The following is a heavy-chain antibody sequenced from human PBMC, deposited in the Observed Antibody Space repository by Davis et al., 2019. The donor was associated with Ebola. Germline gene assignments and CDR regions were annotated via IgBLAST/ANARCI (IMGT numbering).Heavy chain of an antibody. D-gene: IGHD6-6*01. J-gene: IGHJ6*02. CDR1: GFTVSSNY. CDR3: ASHRIAARQHDLYYYYGMDV. Sequence: GESLKISCAASGFTVSSNYMSWVRQAPGKGLEWVSVIYSGGSTYYADSVKGRFTISRDNSKNTLYLQMSSLRAEDTAVYYCASHRIAARQHDLYYYYGMDVWGQGTTVTVSS. CDR2: IYSGGST. V-gene: IGHV3-53*01.